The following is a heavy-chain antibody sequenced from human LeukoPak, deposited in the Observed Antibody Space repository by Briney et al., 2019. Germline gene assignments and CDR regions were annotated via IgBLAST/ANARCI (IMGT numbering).Heavy chain of an antibody. CDR2: IKQDGSEK. CDR1: GFTFSSYW. V-gene: IGHV3-7*01. D-gene: IGHD1-26*01. J-gene: IGHJ4*02. Sequence: GGSLRLSCAASGFTFSSYWMSWVRQAPGKGLEWVANIKQDGSEKYYVDSVKGRFTISRDNAKNSLYLQMNSLRAEGTAVYYCARDLLVGATPPVLDYWGQGTLVTVSS. CDR3: ARDLLVGATPPVLDY.